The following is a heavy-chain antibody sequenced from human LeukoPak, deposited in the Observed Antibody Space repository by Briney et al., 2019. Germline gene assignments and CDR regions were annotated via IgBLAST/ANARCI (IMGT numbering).Heavy chain of an antibody. CDR1: GFTSSTYW. Sequence: GGSLRLSCEASGFTSSTYWMNWVRQVPGKGLDWVANINPDGSGKRYVDSVKGRFTIARDNADNSLSLQMNSLRAEDTAVYYCASWGAGGNSWGQGTLVTVSS. V-gene: IGHV3-7*01. J-gene: IGHJ4*02. CDR3: ASWGAGGNS. CDR2: INPDGSGK. D-gene: IGHD3-16*01.